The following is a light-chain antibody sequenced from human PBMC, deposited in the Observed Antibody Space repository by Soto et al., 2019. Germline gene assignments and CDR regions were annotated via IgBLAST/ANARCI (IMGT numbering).Light chain of an antibody. V-gene: IGKV1-12*01. CDR2: AAS. J-gene: IGKJ1*01. CDR1: QDIVGR. Sequence: DIQVTQSPYSLSASVGDRVTITCRASQDIVGRLAWFQQKPGKAPQYLIQAASILQSGVPSRFSGSGSGTEFILTINILQPEDFASYFCLQVSSFPRTFGLGTKVDIK. CDR3: LQVSSFPRT.